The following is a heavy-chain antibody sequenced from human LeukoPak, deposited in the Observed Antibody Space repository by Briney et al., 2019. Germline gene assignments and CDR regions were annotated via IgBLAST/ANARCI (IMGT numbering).Heavy chain of an antibody. D-gene: IGHD5-18*01. V-gene: IGHV4-38-2*02. Sequence: SETLSLTCTVSGYSISSGYYWGWIRQPPGKGLEWIGSIYHSGSTYYNPSLKSRVTTSVDTSKNQFSLKLSSVTAADTAVYYCARGGSHLWQPFDSWGQGTLVTVSS. CDR3: ARGGSHLWQPFDS. CDR1: GYSISSGYY. J-gene: IGHJ4*02. CDR2: IYHSGST.